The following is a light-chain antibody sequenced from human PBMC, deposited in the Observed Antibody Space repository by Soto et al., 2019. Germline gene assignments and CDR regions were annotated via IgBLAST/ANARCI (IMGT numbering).Light chain of an antibody. V-gene: IGLV3-1*01. Sequence: SYELIQPPSVSVSPGQPASITCSGDKMGDKYISWYQQRPGQSPVLVIYQNNRRPSGIPERFSGSYSGNTTTLTSSGTQPMDEAEFDCQAWDRSNGIFGGGTKVTVL. CDR1: KMGDKY. J-gene: IGLJ2*01. CDR2: QNN. CDR3: QAWDRSNGI.